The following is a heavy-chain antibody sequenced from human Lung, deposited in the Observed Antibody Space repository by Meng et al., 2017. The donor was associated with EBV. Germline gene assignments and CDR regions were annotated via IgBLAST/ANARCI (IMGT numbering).Heavy chain of an antibody. D-gene: IGHD5-18*01. V-gene: IGHV4-30-2*01. Sequence: QLQFEDAGSELVKPSQTLSLTCAVPGGSISSGGFSWSWIRQPPGKGLEWIGYIYPSGSTYYKPSLKSRVTISVDRSKNQFSLKLSSVTAADTAVYYCARAVDTGYFDYWGQGTLVTVSS. CDR2: IYPSGST. CDR3: ARAVDTGYFDY. J-gene: IGHJ4*02. CDR1: GGSISSGGFS.